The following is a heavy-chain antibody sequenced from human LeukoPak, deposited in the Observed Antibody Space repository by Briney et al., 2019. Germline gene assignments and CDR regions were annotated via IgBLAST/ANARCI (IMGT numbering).Heavy chain of an antibody. D-gene: IGHD3-22*01. Sequence: ASVKVSCKASGYTFTGYYMHWVRQAPGQGLEWMGWINPNSGGTNYAQKFQGRVTMTEDTSTDTAYMELSSLRSEDTAVYYCASSMGVIVVVKSAFDIWGQGTMVTVSS. CDR1: GYTFTGYY. J-gene: IGHJ3*02. CDR3: ASSMGVIVVVKSAFDI. V-gene: IGHV1-2*02. CDR2: INPNSGGT.